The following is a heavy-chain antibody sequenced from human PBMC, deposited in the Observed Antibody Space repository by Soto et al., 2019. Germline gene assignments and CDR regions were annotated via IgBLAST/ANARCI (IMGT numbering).Heavy chain of an antibody. D-gene: IGHD6-13*01. V-gene: IGHV1-69*01. CDR3: ARMAAAASPSAGGWFDP. Sequence: QVQLVQSGAEVKKPGSSVKVSCKASGGTFSSYAISWERQAPGQGLEWMGGIIPIFGTANYAQKFQGRVTITADESTSTAYMELSSLRSEDTAVYYCARMAAAASPSAGGWFDPWGQGTLVTVSS. CDR2: IIPIFGTA. J-gene: IGHJ5*02. CDR1: GGTFSSYA.